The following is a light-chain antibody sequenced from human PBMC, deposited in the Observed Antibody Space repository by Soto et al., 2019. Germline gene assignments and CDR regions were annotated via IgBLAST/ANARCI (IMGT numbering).Light chain of an antibody. CDR3: QQRSNWPVT. CDR1: QSVSSY. CDR2: DAS. V-gene: IGKV3-11*01. Sequence: EIVLTQSPGTLSLSPAGRATLSCRASQSVSSYLAWYQQKPGQAPRLLIYDASNRATGIPARFSGSGSGTDFTLTISSLEPEDFAVYYCQQRSNWPVTFGQGTRLEIK. J-gene: IGKJ5*01.